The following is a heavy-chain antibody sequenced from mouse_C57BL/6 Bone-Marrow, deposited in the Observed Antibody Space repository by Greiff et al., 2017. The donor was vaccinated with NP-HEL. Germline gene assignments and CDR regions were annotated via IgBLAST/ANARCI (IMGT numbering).Heavy chain of an antibody. V-gene: IGHV1-69*01. J-gene: IGHJ2*01. Sequence: QVQLQQPGAELVMPGASVKLSCKASGYTFTSYWMHWVKQRPGRGLEWIGEIDPSDSYTNYNQKFKGKSTLTVDKSSSTAYMQLSSLTSEDSAVYYCARRDSNYAFDYWGQGTTLTVSS. CDR2: IDPSDSYT. CDR1: GYTFTSYW. CDR3: ARRDSNYAFDY. D-gene: IGHD2-5*01.